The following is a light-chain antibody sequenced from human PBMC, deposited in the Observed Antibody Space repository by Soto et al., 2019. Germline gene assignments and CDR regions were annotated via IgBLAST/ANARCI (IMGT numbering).Light chain of an antibody. Sequence: DIQMTQSPSTLSASVGDRVTITCRASQSISSWLAWYQQKPGKAPKLLIYDASSLESGVPSRFSCSGSGTEFTFTISSLQPDDFATYYCQQYNSYWTFGQGTKV. CDR2: DAS. J-gene: IGKJ1*01. CDR3: QQYNSYWT. V-gene: IGKV1-5*01. CDR1: QSISSW.